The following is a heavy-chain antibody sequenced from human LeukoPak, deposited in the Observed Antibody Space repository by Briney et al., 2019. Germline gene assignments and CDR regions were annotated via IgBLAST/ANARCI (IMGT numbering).Heavy chain of an antibody. Sequence: ASVKVPCKASGGTFSSYAINWVRQASGQGLEWMGWMNPHSGNTGYAQNFQGRVTMTRNTSISTAYMELRSLRSEDTAVYYCARLSSHYGDYKVDPWGQGTLVTVSS. J-gene: IGHJ5*02. D-gene: IGHD4-17*01. CDR2: MNPHSGNT. V-gene: IGHV1-8*02. CDR3: ARLSSHYGDYKVDP. CDR1: GGTFSSYA.